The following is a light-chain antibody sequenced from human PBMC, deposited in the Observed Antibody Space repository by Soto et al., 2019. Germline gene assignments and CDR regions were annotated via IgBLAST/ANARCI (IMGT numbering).Light chain of an antibody. CDR2: DVV. CDR1: NRDVGTHNY. CDR3: FSYAGGSTFV. J-gene: IGLJ1*01. V-gene: IGLV2-8*01. Sequence: QSVLTQPASVSGSPGQSVTISCTGTNRDVGTHNYVSWYQQYPGKAPKLLIYDVVKRPSGIPHRFSGSKSGNTASLTVSGLQADDEADYYCFSYAGGSTFVFGTGTKVTVL.